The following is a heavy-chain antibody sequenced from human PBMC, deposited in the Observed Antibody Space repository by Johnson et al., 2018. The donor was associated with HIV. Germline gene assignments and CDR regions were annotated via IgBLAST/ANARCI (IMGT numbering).Heavy chain of an antibody. CDR1: DFTFSNYA. CDR3: ARGRKDIEAADGLDNDAFDV. V-gene: IGHV3-30*01. CDR2: ISYHGTLK. J-gene: IGHJ3*01. D-gene: IGHD5-12*01. Sequence: QMLLVESGGGVVQPGKSLRISCAVSDFTFSNYAMHWVRLAPGKGLKWVASISYHGTLKYYADSVRGRFTISRDNSKDTLYLQMDSPRGDDSALYFCARGRKDIEAADGLDNDAFDVWGRGTLVTVSS.